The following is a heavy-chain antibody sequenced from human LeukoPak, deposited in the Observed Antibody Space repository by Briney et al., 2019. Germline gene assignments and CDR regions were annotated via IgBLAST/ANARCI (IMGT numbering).Heavy chain of an antibody. J-gene: IGHJ3*02. Sequence: GGPLRLSCAASGFTFSDYYMSWIRQAPGKGLEWVSYISSSGSTIYYADSVKGRFTISRDNAKNSLYLQMNSLRAEDTAVYYCARAPYSSGWFSTWGAFDIWGQGTMVTVSS. CDR3: ARAPYSSGWFSTWGAFDI. D-gene: IGHD6-19*01. V-gene: IGHV3-11*04. CDR2: ISSSGSTI. CDR1: GFTFSDYY.